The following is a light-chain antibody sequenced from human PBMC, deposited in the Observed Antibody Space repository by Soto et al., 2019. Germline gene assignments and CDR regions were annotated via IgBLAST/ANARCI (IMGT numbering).Light chain of an antibody. V-gene: IGKV1-39*01. CDR2: AAS. J-gene: IGKJ1*01. CDR3: QQSYTTPPA. Sequence: DLQMTQSPSSLSASVGDRVTITCRASQSIRNYLNWYQQKPGKAPKLLIYAASSLQGGVPSRFSGSGSGTDFTLTISSLQPEDFAAYYCQQSYTTPPAFGQGTKVEIK. CDR1: QSIRNY.